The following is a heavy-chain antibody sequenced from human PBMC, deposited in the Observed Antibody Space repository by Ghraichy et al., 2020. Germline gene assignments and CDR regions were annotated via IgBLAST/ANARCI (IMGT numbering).Heavy chain of an antibody. CDR2: IKSKTDGGTT. CDR1: GFTFSNAW. D-gene: IGHD6-19*01. Sequence: LSLTCAASGFTFSNAWMSWVRQAPGKGLEWVGRIKSKTDGGTTDYAAPVKGRFTISRDDSKNTLYLQMNSLKTEDTAVYYCTTVDSSGWYLADDPQKIAPGYFQHWGQGTLVTVSS. CDR3: TTVDSSGWYLADDPQKIAPGYFQH. J-gene: IGHJ1*01. V-gene: IGHV3-15*01.